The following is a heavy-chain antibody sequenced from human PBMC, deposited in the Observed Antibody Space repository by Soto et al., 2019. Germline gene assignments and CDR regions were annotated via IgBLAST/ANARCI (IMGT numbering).Heavy chain of an antibody. J-gene: IGHJ6*02. D-gene: IGHD5-18*01. CDR3: ARQEEYSYGPTGYYYGMDV. V-gene: IGHV5-51*01. Sequence: RGESLKISCKGSGYSFTSYWIGWVRQMPGKGLEWMGIIYPGDSDTRYSPSFQGQVTISADKSISTAYLQWSSLKASDTAMYYCARQEEYSYGPTGYYYGMDVWGQGTTVTVSS. CDR2: IYPGDSDT. CDR1: GYSFTSYW.